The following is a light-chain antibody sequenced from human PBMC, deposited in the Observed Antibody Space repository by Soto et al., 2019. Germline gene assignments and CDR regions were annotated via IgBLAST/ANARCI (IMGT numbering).Light chain of an antibody. V-gene: IGKV1-5*03. Sequence: DIQMTQSPSTLSASVGDRVTITCRASQSISDSLAWYQQKPGKAPKLLIYEASSFKSGVPSRFSGSRSGTEYTLTISSLQPDDVATYYCQQYNGYWTFGQGTKVEIK. CDR2: EAS. CDR1: QSISDS. J-gene: IGKJ1*01. CDR3: QQYNGYWT.